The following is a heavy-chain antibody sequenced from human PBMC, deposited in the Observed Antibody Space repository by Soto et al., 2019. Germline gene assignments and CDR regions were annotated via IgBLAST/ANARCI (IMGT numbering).Heavy chain of an antibody. CDR3: ASDGVQLWPRYYFDY. CDR1: GYSFSNYS. CDR2: INPNGGST. Sequence: VQLVQSGAEVKKPGASVQVSCKTSGYSFSNYSMHWVRQVPGQGLEWMGKINPNGGSTSLAQKFKDAVTLTRDTSTNTVYIELSSLTSEDTAVYYCASDGVQLWPRYYFDYWGQGTLVTVSS. V-gene: IGHV1-46*01. J-gene: IGHJ4*02. D-gene: IGHD1-1*01.